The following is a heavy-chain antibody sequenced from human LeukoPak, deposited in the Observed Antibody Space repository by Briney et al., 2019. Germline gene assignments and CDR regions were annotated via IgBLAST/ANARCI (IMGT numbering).Heavy chain of an antibody. CDR1: GFTVSSNY. CDR2: IYSGGST. J-gene: IGHJ3*02. V-gene: IGHV3-53*01. CDR3: ARDQADLRAFDI. Sequence: GGSLRLSCAASGFTVSSNYMSCVRQAPGKGLEWVSVIYSGGSTYYADSVKGRFTISRDNSKNTLYLQMNSLRAEDTAVYYCARDQADLRAFDIWGQGTMVTVSS. D-gene: IGHD6-13*01.